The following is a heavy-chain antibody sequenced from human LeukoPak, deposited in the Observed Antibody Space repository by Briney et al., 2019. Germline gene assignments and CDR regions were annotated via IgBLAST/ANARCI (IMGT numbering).Heavy chain of an antibody. V-gene: IGHV3-23*01. D-gene: IGHD5-18*01. CDR2: ISGSGGST. J-gene: IGHJ4*02. CDR3: ARKGYSYGYFDY. CDR1: GFTFSSYG. Sequence: PGGSLRLSCAASGFTFSSYGMSWVRQAPGKGLEWVSAISGSGGSTYYADSVKGRFTISRDNSKNTLYLQMNSLRADDTAVHYCARKGYSYGYFDYWGQGTLVTVSS.